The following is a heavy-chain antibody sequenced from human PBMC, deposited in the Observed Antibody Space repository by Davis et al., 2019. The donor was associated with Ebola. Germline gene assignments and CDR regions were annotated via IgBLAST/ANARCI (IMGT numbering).Heavy chain of an antibody. CDR2: IKSKTDGGTI. CDR3: STWRYSGSYRADY. J-gene: IGHJ4*02. Sequence: PGGSLRLSCAASGFTFSKAWMSWVRQAPGKGLEWVGRIKSKTDGGTIDYAAPVKGRFIISRDDSKNTLYLQMNSLKTDDTAVYYCSTWRYSGSYRADYWGQGTLVTVSS. CDR1: GFTFSKAW. D-gene: IGHD1-26*01. V-gene: IGHV3-15*01.